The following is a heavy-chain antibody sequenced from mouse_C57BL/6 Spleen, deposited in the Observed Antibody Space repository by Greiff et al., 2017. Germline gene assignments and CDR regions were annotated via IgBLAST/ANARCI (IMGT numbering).Heavy chain of an antibody. Sequence: EVMLVESGGGLVQPGGSMKLSCVASGFTFSNYWMNWVRQSPEKGLEWVAQIRLKSDNYATHYAESVKGRFTISRDDSKSSVYLQMNNLRAEDTGIYYCTDIYYDYENYFDYWGQGTTLTVSS. V-gene: IGHV6-3*01. D-gene: IGHD2-4*01. CDR3: TDIYYDYENYFDY. CDR1: GFTFSNYW. CDR2: IRLKSDNYAT. J-gene: IGHJ2*01.